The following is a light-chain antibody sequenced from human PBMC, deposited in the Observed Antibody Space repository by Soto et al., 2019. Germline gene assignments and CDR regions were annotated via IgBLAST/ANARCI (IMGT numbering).Light chain of an antibody. Sequence: EIVMTQSPATPSVSPGERATLSCRASQSVSSNLAWYQQKPGQAPRLLLYDASTKATGIPARFSGSGSGTYFSLTISCLESEDFAVYYCQQYNSWPLYTFGQGTKVEIK. J-gene: IGKJ2*01. V-gene: IGKV3-15*01. CDR3: QQYNSWPLYT. CDR2: DAS. CDR1: QSVSSN.